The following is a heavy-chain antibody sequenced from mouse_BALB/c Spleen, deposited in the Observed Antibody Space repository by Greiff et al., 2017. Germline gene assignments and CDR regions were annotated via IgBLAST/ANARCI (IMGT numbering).Heavy chain of an antibody. J-gene: IGHJ2*01. CDR2: ISCYNGAT. D-gene: IGHD4-1*01. CDR1: GYSFTGYY. V-gene: IGHV1S34*01. CDR3: ARRGTGTWGYFDY. Sequence: LVKPGASVKISCTASGYSFTGYYMHWVKQSHGKSLEWIGYISCYNGATSYNQKFKGKATFTVDTSSSTAYMQFNSLTSEDSAVYYCARRGTGTWGYFDYWGQGTTLTVSS.